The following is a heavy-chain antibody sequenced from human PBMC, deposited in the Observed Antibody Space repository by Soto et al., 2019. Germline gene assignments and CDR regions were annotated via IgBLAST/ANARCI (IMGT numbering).Heavy chain of an antibody. CDR1: GGSISSGDYY. CDR3: ARENYYYDSSGYFFDY. V-gene: IGHV4-30-4*01. Sequence: PSETLSLTCTVSGGSISSGDYYWSWIRQPPGKGLEWIGYIYYSGSTYYNPSLKSRVTISVDTSKNQFSLKLSSVTAADTAVYYCARENYYYDSSGYFFDYWGQGTLVTVS. D-gene: IGHD3-22*01. J-gene: IGHJ4*02. CDR2: IYYSGST.